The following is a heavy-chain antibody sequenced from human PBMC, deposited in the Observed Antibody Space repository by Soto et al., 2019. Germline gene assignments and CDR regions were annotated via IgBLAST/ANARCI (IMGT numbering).Heavy chain of an antibody. CDR2: IKSKTDGGTT. J-gene: IGHJ4*02. V-gene: IGHV3-15*07. Sequence: EVQLVESGGGLVKPGGSLRLSCAASGFTFSNAWMNWVRQAPGKGLEWVGSIKSKTDGGTTDYAAPVKGRFTISRDDSKNTLYLQMNSLKTEDTDVYYCTKDGGNGDYAVDYWGQGTLVTVSS. D-gene: IGHD4-17*01. CDR1: GFTFSNAW. CDR3: TKDGGNGDYAVDY.